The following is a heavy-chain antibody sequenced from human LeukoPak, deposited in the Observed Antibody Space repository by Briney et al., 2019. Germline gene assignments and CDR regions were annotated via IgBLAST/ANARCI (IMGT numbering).Heavy chain of an antibody. V-gene: IGHV3-30-3*01. CDR3: AREEGPLRYFDWLLLGYFDY. CDR2: ISYDGSNK. J-gene: IGHJ4*02. Sequence: GGSLRLSCAASGFTFSSYAMHWVRQAPGKGLEWVAVISYDGSNKYYADSVKGRFTISRDNAKNSLYLQMNSLRDEDTAVYYCAREEGPLRYFDWLLLGYFDYWGQGTLVTVSS. CDR1: GFTFSSYA. D-gene: IGHD3-9*01.